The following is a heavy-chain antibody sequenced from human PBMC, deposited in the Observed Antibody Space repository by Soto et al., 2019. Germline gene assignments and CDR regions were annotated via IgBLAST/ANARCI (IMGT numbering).Heavy chain of an antibody. CDR2: ISSSGGST. J-gene: IGHJ5*02. CDR1: GFPFSTYA. Sequence: CAASGFPFSTYAMHCIRQAPGKGLEYVSAISSSGGSTYYANSVKGRFTISRDNSKNTLYLQMGSLRAEDMAVYYCAMEGYSSGFNWFDPWGQGTLVTVSS. D-gene: IGHD6-19*01. V-gene: IGHV3-64*01. CDR3: AMEGYSSGFNWFDP.